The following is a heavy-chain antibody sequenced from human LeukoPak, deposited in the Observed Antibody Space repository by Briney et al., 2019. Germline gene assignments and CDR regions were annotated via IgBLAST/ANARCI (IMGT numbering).Heavy chain of an antibody. CDR2: INHSGST. D-gene: IGHD2-2*01. CDR3: ARGRSVSACSATSCYDDLDV. CDR1: GGSFSDYY. Sequence: PSETLSPTCAVYGGSFSDYYWSWIRQPPGKGLEWIGEINHSGSTNYNPSLKSRVTISVDTSKNQFSLNLSSVTAADTAVYYCARGRSVSACSATSCYDDLDVWGKGTTVTVSS. J-gene: IGHJ6*04. V-gene: IGHV4-34*01.